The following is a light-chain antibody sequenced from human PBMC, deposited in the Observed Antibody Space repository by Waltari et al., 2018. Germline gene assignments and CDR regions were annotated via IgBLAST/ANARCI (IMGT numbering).Light chain of an antibody. V-gene: IGKV3-20*01. J-gene: IGKJ4*01. CDR1: QSVSSSY. Sequence: EIVLTQSPGTPSLSPGARATPSCRASQSVSSSYLAWYQQKPGQAPRLLIYGASSRATGIPDRFSGSGSGTDFTLTISRLEPEDFAVYYCQQYGSSPLTFGGGTKVEIK. CDR3: QQYGSSPLT. CDR2: GAS.